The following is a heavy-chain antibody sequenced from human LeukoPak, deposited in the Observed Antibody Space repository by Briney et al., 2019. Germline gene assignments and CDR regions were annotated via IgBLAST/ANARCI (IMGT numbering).Heavy chain of an antibody. CDR3: VSAIRGSPIDY. CDR2: ISYDGSNK. Sequence: GGSLRLSCAASGFTFSSYGMHWVRQAPGKGLEWVAVISYDGSNKYYADTVKGRFTISRDNSKNSLFLQMNSLRAEDTAIYYCVSAIRGSPIDYWGQGTLVSVPS. V-gene: IGHV3-30*03. CDR1: GFTFSSYG. J-gene: IGHJ4*02. D-gene: IGHD3-10*01.